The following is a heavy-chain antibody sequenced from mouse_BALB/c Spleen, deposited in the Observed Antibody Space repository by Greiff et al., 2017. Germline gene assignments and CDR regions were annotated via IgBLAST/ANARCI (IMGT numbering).Heavy chain of an antibody. CDR3: ARFDGYYEGSWFAY. J-gene: IGHJ3*01. V-gene: IGHV1S126*01. D-gene: IGHD2-3*01. CDR2: IDPSDSET. CDR1: GYSFTSYW. Sequence: VKLQQSGPQLVRPGASVKISCKASGYSFTSYWMHWVKQRPGQGLEWIGMIDPSDSETRLNQKFKDKATLTVDKSSSTAYMQLSSPTSEDSAVYYCARFDGYYEGSWFAYWGQGTLVTVSA.